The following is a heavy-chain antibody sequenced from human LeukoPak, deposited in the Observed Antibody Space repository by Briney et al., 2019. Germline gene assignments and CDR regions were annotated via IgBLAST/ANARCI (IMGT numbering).Heavy chain of an antibody. V-gene: IGHV4-59*08. D-gene: IGHD3-10*01. CDR1: GGSLRSYY. CDR2: IYYSGST. CDR3: ARQGWFRGAIDDF. J-gene: IGHJ4*02. Sequence: PSETLSLTCPVSGGSLRSYYWSWLRQPPGKGLEWIGYIYYSGSTNYNPSLKSRVTISVDTSKNQFSLKLSSVTAADTAVYYCARQGWFRGAIDDFWGQGTLVTVSS.